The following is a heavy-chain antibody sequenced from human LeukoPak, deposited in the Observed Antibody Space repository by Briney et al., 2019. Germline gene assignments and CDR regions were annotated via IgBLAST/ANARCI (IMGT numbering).Heavy chain of an antibody. CDR1: GFTFDDYA. CDR3: AKATYFRFAAAAVHYYGMDV. J-gene: IGHJ6*02. Sequence: GGSLRLSCAASGFTFDDYAMHWVRQAPGKGLEWVSLISWDGGSTYYADSVKGRFTISRDNSKNSLYLQMNSLRAEDTALYYCAKATYFRFAAAAVHYYGMDVWGQGTTVTVSS. D-gene: IGHD6-13*01. V-gene: IGHV3-43D*03. CDR2: ISWDGGST.